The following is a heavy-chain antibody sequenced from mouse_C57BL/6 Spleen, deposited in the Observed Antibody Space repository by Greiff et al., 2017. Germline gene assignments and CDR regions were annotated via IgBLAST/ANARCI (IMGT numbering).Heavy chain of an antibody. CDR2: ISSGGDYI. CDR3: TRDYDSFDY. Sequence: EVQVVESGEGLVKPGGSLKLSCAASGFTFSSYAMSWVRQTPEKRLEWVAYISSGGDYIYYADTVKGRFTISRDNARNTLYLLMSSLKSEDTAMYYCTRDYDSFDYWGQGTTLTVSS. D-gene: IGHD2-4*01. V-gene: IGHV5-9-1*02. J-gene: IGHJ2*01. CDR1: GFTFSSYA.